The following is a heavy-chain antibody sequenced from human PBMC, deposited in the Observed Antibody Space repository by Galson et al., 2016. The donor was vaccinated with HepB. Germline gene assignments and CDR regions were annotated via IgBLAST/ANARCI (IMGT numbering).Heavy chain of an antibody. Sequence: SLRLSCAASRFTFSSYGMHWVRQAPGKGLEWVAGISYDETNKYYADSVRGRFTISRDIFMNTLWLQMNSLRAEDTAVYYCAKVAEQLGDGPVDYWGRGTLVAVSS. V-gene: IGHV3-30*18. CDR1: RFTFSSYG. CDR3: AKVAEQLGDGPVDY. CDR2: ISYDETNK. D-gene: IGHD3-10*01. J-gene: IGHJ4*02.